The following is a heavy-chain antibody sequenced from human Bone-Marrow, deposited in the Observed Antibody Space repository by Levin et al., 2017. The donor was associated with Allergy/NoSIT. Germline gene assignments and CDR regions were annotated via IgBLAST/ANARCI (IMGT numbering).Heavy chain of an antibody. J-gene: IGHJ4*02. CDR3: VTPERGHSAYEAAY. D-gene: IGHD5-12*01. V-gene: IGHV3-15*01. CDR2: IKSKSSGGTT. CDR1: GLNFDNAW. Sequence: PGGSLRLSCAASGLNFDNAWMNWVRQAPGKGLEWVGLIKSKSSGGTTDYAAPVKGRFTISRDDSKHTLYLQMDSLKTEDTAVYYCVTPERGHSAYEAAYWGQGTLVTVSS.